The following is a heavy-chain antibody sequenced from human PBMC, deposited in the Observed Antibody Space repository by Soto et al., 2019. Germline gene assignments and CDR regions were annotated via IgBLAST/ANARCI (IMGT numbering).Heavy chain of an antibody. V-gene: IGHV1-69*01. CDR3: AREQWEKYITMFGVAPCGFYGMDV. D-gene: IGHD3-3*01. Sequence: QVQLVQSGAEVKKPGSSVKVSCKASGGTFSSYAISWVRKAPGQGLEWMGGIIPIFGTANYAQKFQGRVTITADESTSTAYMELSSLRSEDTAVYYCAREQWEKYITMFGVAPCGFYGMDVCGQGTTVTVSS. J-gene: IGHJ6*02. CDR2: IIPIFGTA. CDR1: GGTFSSYA.